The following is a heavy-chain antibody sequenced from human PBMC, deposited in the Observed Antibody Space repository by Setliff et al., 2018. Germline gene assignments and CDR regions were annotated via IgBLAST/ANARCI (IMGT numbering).Heavy chain of an antibody. CDR3: ARGGGVAAAAWFDP. Sequence: ASVKVSCKAPGGTFSKYAIAWVRQAPGQGLEWMGGVIPMFGTTNYAQNFQGRFTIITDESTTTAYMELSSLGSEDTAVYYCARGGGVAAAAWFDPWGQGTLVTVSS. D-gene: IGHD6-13*01. J-gene: IGHJ5*02. CDR1: GGTFSKYA. V-gene: IGHV1-69*05. CDR2: VIPMFGTT.